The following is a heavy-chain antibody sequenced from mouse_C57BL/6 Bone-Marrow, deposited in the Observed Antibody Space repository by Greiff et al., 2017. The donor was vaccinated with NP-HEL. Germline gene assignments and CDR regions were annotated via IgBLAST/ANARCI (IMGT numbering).Heavy chain of an antibody. CDR2: INPNNGGT. CDR3: ARWTTVVDN. J-gene: IGHJ2*01. CDR1: GYTFTDYY. V-gene: IGHV1-26*01. Sequence: VQLQQSGPELVKPGASVKISCKASGYTFTDYYMNWVKQSHGKSLEWIGDINPNNGGTSYNQKFKGKATLTVDKSSSTAYMELRSLTSEDSAVYYCARWTTVVDNWGQGTTLTVSS. D-gene: IGHD1-1*01.